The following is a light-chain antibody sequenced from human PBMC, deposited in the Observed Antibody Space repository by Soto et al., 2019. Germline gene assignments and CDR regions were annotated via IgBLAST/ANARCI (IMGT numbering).Light chain of an antibody. CDR3: QQYGTSPYT. J-gene: IGKJ2*01. Sequence: EIVLTQSPDTLSLSPGQRATLSCRASQSVDRRYLAWYQQKLGQAPRLLIYGASSGATGIPDRFSGSGSGTDFTLTISRLEPEDFAVYYCQQYGTSPYTFGQGTKLELK. CDR2: GAS. CDR1: QSVDRRY. V-gene: IGKV3-20*01.